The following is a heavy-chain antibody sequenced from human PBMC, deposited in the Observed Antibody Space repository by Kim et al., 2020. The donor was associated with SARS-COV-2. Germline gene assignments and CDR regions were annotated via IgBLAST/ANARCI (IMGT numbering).Heavy chain of an antibody. CDR1: GYTFTSYA. CDR3: ASGERGGDRYYYGMDV. Sequence: ASVKVSCKASGYTFTSYAMHWVRQAPGQRLEWMGWINAGNGNTKYSQKFQGRVTITRDTSASTAYMELSSLRSEDTAVYYCASGERGGDRYYYGMDVWGQGTTVTVSS. CDR2: INAGNGNT. J-gene: IGHJ6*02. V-gene: IGHV1-3*01. D-gene: IGHD2-21*02.